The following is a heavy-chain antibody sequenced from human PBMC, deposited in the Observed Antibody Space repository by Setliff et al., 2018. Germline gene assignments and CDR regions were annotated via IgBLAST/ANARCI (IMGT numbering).Heavy chain of an antibody. V-gene: IGHV1-18*01. D-gene: IGHD3-22*01. Sequence: ASVKVSCKTSGNTFISYGISWLRQAPGQGLEWMGWIGIHSENTNYAQSFQGRVTMTADTSTNTAYMELKSLRSDDTAVYYCAWGPGGYFDFWGQGTLVTVSS. CDR3: AWGPGGYFDF. CDR2: IGIHSENT. J-gene: IGHJ4*02. CDR1: GNTFISYG.